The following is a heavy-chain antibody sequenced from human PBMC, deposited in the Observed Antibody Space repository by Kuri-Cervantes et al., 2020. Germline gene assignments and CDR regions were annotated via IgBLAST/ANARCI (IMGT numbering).Heavy chain of an antibody. V-gene: IGHV4-61*01. CDR2: IYYSGST. D-gene: IGHD3-22*01. Sequence: ESLKISCTVSGGSVSSGSYYWSWIRQPPGKGLEWIGYIYYSGSTNYNPSLKSRVTISVDTSKNQFSLKLSSVTAADTAVYYCARDRSSGYYNYYYGMDVWGQGTTVTVSS. J-gene: IGHJ6*02. CDR3: ARDRSSGYYNYYYGMDV. CDR1: GGSVSSGSYY.